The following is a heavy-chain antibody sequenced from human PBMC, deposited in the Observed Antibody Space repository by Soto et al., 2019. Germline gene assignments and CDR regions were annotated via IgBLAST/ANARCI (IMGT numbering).Heavy chain of an antibody. V-gene: IGHV1-69*01. CDR3: ARVRPYCSSTSCYRSSAARRRKDQNNWFDP. J-gene: IGHJ5*02. D-gene: IGHD2-2*02. Sequence: QVQLVQSGAEVKKPGSSVKVSCKASGGTFSSYAISWVRQAPGQGLEWMGGIIPIFGTANYAQKFQGRVTITADESTSTAYMELSSLRSEDTAVYYCARVRPYCSSTSCYRSSAARRRKDQNNWFDPWGQGTLVTVSS. CDR1: GGTFSSYA. CDR2: IIPIFGTA.